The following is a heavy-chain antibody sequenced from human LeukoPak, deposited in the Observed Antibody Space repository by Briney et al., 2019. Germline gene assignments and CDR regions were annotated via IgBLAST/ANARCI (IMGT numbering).Heavy chain of an antibody. CDR2: IYYSGST. Sequence: PSETLSLTCTVSGGSISYYAWSWIQQPPGKGLEWIGYIYYSGSTNYNPSLKSRVTISVDTSKNQFSLKLSSVTAADTAVYYCARLPYYYDSSGYYNSSYWGQETLVTVSS. V-gene: IGHV4-59*08. D-gene: IGHD3-22*01. J-gene: IGHJ4*02. CDR1: GGSISYYA. CDR3: ARLPYYYDSSGYYNSSY.